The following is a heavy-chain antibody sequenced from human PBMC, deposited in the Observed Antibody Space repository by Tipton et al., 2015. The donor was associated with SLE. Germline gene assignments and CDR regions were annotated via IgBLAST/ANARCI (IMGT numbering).Heavy chain of an antibody. CDR2: IYHSGST. J-gene: IGHJ4*02. Sequence: TLSLTCTVSGYSISSGYYWGWIRQPPGKGLEWIGSIYHSGSTYYNPSLKSRVTISVDTSKNQFSLKLSSVTAADTAVYYCARGVAGDYWGQGTLVTVSS. CDR3: ARGVAGDY. D-gene: IGHD6-19*01. V-gene: IGHV4-38-2*02. CDR1: GYSISSGYY.